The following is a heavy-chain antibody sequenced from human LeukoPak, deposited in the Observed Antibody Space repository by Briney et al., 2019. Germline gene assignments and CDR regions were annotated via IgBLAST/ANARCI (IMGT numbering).Heavy chain of an antibody. V-gene: IGHV4-4*02. CDR3: ARDRPNDYGDKGWFDP. CDR1: GRSISSANW. Sequence: SETLSLTCAVSGRSISSANWWTWVRRPPGKGLEWIGEIYHSGSTNYNPSLKSRVTISVDKSENQFSLKLSSVTAADTAVYYCARDRPNDYGDKGWFDPWGQGTLVTVSS. J-gene: IGHJ5*02. D-gene: IGHD4-17*01. CDR2: IYHSGST.